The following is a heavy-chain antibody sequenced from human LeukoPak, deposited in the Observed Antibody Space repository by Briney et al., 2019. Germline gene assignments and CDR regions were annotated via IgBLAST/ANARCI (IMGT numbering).Heavy chain of an antibody. V-gene: IGHV4-59*01. D-gene: IGHD6-19*01. J-gene: IGHJ5*02. Sequence: SETLSLTCSVSGDSISSYYWSWIRQPPGKGLEWIGYIHYSGSTNYNPSLKSRVTISVDTSKNQFSLKLSSVTAADTAVYYCAREYSSGRNWFDPWGQGTLVTVSS. CDR2: IHYSGST. CDR3: AREYSSGRNWFDP. CDR1: GDSISSYY.